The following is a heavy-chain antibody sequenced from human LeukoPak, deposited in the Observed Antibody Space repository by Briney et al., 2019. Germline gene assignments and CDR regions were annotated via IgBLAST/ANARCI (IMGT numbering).Heavy chain of an antibody. CDR2: ISSSSSYI. J-gene: IGHJ4*02. V-gene: IGHV3-21*04. Sequence: MSGGSLRLSCAASGFTFSSYSMNWVRQAPGKGLEWVSSISSSSSYIYYADSVKGRFTISRDNSKNTLYLQMNSLRAEDTAVYYCAKVRVVVPAALGPFDYWGQGTLVTVSS. CDR3: AKVRVVVPAALGPFDY. CDR1: GFTFSSYS. D-gene: IGHD2-2*01.